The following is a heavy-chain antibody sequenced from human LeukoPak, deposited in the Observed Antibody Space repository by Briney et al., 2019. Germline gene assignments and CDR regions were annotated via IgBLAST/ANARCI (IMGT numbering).Heavy chain of an antibody. V-gene: IGHV5-10-1*01. CDR1: GSTFTRYW. CDR3: ASYSLGVDYYLDY. J-gene: IGHJ4*02. D-gene: IGHD3-3*01. CDR2: IDPSDSYT. Sequence: GESLKISCKGSGSTFTRYWSSWVRQMPGKGLEWMGRIDPSDSYTNYSPSFQGHVTISADKSISTAYLQWSSLKASDTAMYYCASYSLGVDYYLDYWGQGTLVTVSS.